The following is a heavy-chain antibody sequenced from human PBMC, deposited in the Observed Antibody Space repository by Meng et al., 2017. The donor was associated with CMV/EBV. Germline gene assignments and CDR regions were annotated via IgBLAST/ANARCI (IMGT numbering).Heavy chain of an antibody. CDR2: INPNSGGT. J-gene: IGHJ2*01. D-gene: IGHD1-7*01. V-gene: IGHV1-2*02. Sequence: VRLVHVGAELKKPGAGLKVSCNASGYTFTGYYMPWVRQAPGQGLEWMGWINPNSGGTNYAQKFQGRVTMTRDTSISTAYMELSRLRSDDTAVYYCATYIGNYINWYFDLWGRGTLVTVSS. CDR1: GYTFTGYY. CDR3: ATYIGNYINWYFDL.